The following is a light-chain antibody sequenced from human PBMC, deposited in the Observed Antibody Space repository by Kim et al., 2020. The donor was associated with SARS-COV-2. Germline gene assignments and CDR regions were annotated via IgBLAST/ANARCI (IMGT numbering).Light chain of an antibody. V-gene: IGLV2-11*01. CDR2: DVT. Sequence: QSALTQPRSVSGSPGHSVAISCTGSSTDVGGHNYVSWYQLHPGKAPKLIIYDVTERPSGVPDRFSGSKSGNTASLTISGLQADDEADYFCCSFAGGYFMIFGGGTKLTVL. CDR3: CSFAGGYFMI. J-gene: IGLJ2*01. CDR1: STDVGGHNY.